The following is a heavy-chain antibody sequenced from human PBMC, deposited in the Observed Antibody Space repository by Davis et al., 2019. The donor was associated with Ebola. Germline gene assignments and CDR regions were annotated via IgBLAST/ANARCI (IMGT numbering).Heavy chain of an antibody. CDR2: IYYSGST. CDR3: AGSSAGIVVVPAAIPYDAFDI. V-gene: IGHV4-39*01. D-gene: IGHD2-2*01. CDR1: GGSISSSSYY. Sequence: SETLSLTCTVSGGSISSSSYYWGWIRQPPGKGLEWIGSIYYSGSTYYNPSLKSRVTISVDTSKNPFSLKLSSVTAADTAVYYLAGSSAGIVVVPAAIPYDAFDIWGQGTMVTVSS. J-gene: IGHJ3*02.